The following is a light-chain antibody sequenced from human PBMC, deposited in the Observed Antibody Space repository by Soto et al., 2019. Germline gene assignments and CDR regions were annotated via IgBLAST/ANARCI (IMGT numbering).Light chain of an antibody. CDR2: EGS. CDR3: CSYGGYSTFVL. Sequence: QSALTQPASVSGSPGQSITISCTGTSSDIGRYNLVSWYQLLPGKGPKVLIFEGSKRPSGVSNRFSGSKSGNTASLTISGLQAEDEGDYYCCSYGGYSTFVLFGGGTKLTVL. CDR1: SSDIGRYNL. V-gene: IGLV2-23*03. J-gene: IGLJ2*01.